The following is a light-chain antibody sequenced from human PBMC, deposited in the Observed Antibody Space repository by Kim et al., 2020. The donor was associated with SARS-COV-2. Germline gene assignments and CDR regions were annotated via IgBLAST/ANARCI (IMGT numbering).Light chain of an antibody. J-gene: IGKJ4*01. CDR2: GES. Sequence: EIVLTQSPGTLSLSPGERATLSCRASQSLGNNYVAWYQQRPGQAPRLLIYGESSRAAGISDRFTVSGSGADFTLTISRLEPEDFAMYYCQFYSKSLLTCGGGTKLEI. CDR3: QFYSKSLLT. V-gene: IGKV3-20*01. CDR1: QSLGNNY.